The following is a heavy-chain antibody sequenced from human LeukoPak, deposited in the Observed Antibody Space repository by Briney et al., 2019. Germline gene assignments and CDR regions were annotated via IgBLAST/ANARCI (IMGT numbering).Heavy chain of an antibody. CDR1: GGSISYYY. CDR2: IYYSGNT. J-gene: IGHJ4*02. D-gene: IGHD2-21*02. Sequence: TSETLSLTCTVSGGSISYYYWSWIRQPPGKGLEWIGYIYYSGNTKYNPSLKSRLTISLDTSKNQFSLNLSSVTAADTAVYYCARGLGVVTATLDHWGQGTLVTVSS. V-gene: IGHV4-59*01. CDR3: ARGLGVVTATLDH.